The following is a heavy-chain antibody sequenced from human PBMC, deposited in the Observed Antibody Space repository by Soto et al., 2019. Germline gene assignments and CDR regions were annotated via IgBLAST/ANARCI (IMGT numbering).Heavy chain of an antibody. D-gene: IGHD6-13*01. Sequence: GGSLRLSCAASGFTVSSNYMSWVRQAPGKGLEWVSVIYSGGSTYYADSVKGRFTISRDNSKNTLYLQMNSLRAEDTAVYYCAREQQLDYGMEVWGQGTTVTVSS. CDR3: AREQQLDYGMEV. CDR1: GFTVSSNY. V-gene: IGHV3-53*01. CDR2: IYSGGST. J-gene: IGHJ6*02.